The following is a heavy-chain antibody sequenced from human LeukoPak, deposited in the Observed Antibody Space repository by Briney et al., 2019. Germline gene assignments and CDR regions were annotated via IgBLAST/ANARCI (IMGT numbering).Heavy chain of an antibody. CDR2: ISDYNGNT. CDR3: ARDSIVVVPAALLY. CDR1: GYTFTSYG. D-gene: IGHD2-2*01. Sequence: ASVKVSCKASGYTFTSYGISWVRQAPGQGLEWMGCISDYNGNTNYAQKLQGRVTMTTDTSTSTAYMELRSLRSDDTAVYYCARDSIVVVPAALLYWGQGTLVTVSS. J-gene: IGHJ4*02. V-gene: IGHV1-18*01.